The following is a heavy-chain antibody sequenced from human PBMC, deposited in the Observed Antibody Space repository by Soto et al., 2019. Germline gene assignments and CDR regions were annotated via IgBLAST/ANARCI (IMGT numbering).Heavy chain of an antibody. Sequence: SETLSLTCTVSGGSISSYYWSWIRQPPGKGLEWIGYIYYSGSTNYNPSLKSRVTISVDTSKNQFSLKLSSVTAADTAVYYCARSRGGYFDYWGQGTLVTVSS. CDR2: IYYSGST. D-gene: IGHD3-16*01. CDR3: ARSRGGYFDY. CDR1: GGSISSYY. J-gene: IGHJ4*02. V-gene: IGHV4-59*01.